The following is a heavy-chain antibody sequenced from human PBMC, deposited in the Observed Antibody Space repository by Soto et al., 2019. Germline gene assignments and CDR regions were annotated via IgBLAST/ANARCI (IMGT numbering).Heavy chain of an antibody. J-gene: IGHJ5*02. Sequence: QAQLQESGPGLLKASETLSLSCSVSGGSISKFYWSWIRKTAGKGLEWMGRVYATGTTDYNPSLRSRVTMSVDISKKTFSLRLTSVTAADTGVYYCVRDGSKTLRDWFDPWGQGKLVTVSS. CDR2: VYATGTT. D-gene: IGHD4-17*01. CDR1: GGSISKFY. V-gene: IGHV4-4*07. CDR3: VRDGSKTLRDWFDP.